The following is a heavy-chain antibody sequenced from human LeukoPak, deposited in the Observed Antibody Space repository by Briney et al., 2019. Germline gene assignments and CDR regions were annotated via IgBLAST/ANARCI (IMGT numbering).Heavy chain of an antibody. CDR1: GGSFSGYY. Sequence: PSETLSLTCAVYGGSFSGYYWSWIRQPPGKGLEWIGEINHSGSTNYNPSLKSRVTISVDTSKNQFSLKLSSVTAADTAVYYCARGLLIAAADYWGQGTLVTVSS. CDR3: ARGLLIAAADY. D-gene: IGHD6-13*01. V-gene: IGHV4-34*01. CDR2: INHSGST. J-gene: IGHJ4*02.